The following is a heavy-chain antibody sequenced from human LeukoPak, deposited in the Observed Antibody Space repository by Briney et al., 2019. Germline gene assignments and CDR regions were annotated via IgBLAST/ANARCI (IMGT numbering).Heavy chain of an antibody. V-gene: IGHV3-33*06. J-gene: IGHJ6*03. CDR2: IWYDGTNK. Sequence: GGSLRLSCAASGFTFSSYGMHWVRQAPGKGLEWVAVIWYDGTNKYHADSVKGRSTISRDNSKNTLYLQMNSLRAEDTAVYYCAKGRGYYYYNMDVWGKGTTVTVSS. CDR1: GFTFSSYG. CDR3: AKGRGYYYYNMDV.